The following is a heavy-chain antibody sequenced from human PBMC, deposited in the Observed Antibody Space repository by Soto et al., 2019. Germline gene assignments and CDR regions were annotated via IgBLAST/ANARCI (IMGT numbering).Heavy chain of an antibody. D-gene: IGHD4-17*01. V-gene: IGHV4-39*01. Sequence: QLQLQESGPGLVKPSETLSLTCTVSGGSVRSSTYYWGWIRQPPGKGLEWIGSIFYCGRPHYNPSLTTRRTVSLDTSKSRFSLKLSSVTAADTATYFCARQSGAMAYYFDSWGQGTQVSVSS. CDR3: ARQSGAMAYYFDS. CDR1: GGSVRSSTYY. J-gene: IGHJ4*02. CDR2: IFYCGRP.